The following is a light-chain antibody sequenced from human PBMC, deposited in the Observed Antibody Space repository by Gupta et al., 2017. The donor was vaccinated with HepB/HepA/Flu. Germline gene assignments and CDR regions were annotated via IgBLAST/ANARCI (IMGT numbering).Light chain of an antibody. CDR1: QSVSSSY. CDR2: GAS. Sequence: EIVLTQSPGTLSLSPGERATLSCRASQSVSSSYLAWYQQKPGQAPRLLIYGASSRATGIPDRFSGSGSGTDFTLTISRLEPEDFAVYYCQQEGSSPFTFRRGTKVEIK. J-gene: IGKJ4*01. CDR3: QQEGSSPFT. V-gene: IGKV3-20*01.